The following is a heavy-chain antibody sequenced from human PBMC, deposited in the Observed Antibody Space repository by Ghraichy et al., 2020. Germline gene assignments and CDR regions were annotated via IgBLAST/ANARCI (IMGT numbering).Heavy chain of an antibody. J-gene: IGHJ6*02. CDR2: ISYDGSNK. Sequence: GGSLRLSCAASGFTFSSYGIHWVRQAPGKGLEWVAVISYDGSNKYHAETVKGRFTISRDNSKNTLYLQMNSLRAEDTAVYYCARAGSTYSSLSQTLFDTGMGVWGQGTTVTVSS. V-gene: IGHV3-30-3*01. D-gene: IGHD3-22*01. CDR1: GFTFSSYG. CDR3: ARAGSTYSSLSQTLFDTGMGV.